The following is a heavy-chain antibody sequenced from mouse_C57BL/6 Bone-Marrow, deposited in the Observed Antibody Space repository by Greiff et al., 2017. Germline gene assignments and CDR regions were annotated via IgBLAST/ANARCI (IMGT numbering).Heavy chain of an antibody. CDR2: IWSGGST. D-gene: IGHD1-1*01. CDR3: ARGATVVAKDWYFDV. V-gene: IGHV2-2*01. Sequence: VKLQESGPGLVQPSQSLSITCTVSGFSLTSYGVHWVRQSPGKGLEWLGVIWSGGSTDYNAAFISRLSISKDNSKSQVFFKMNSLQADDTAIYYCARGATVVAKDWYFDVWGTGTTVTVSS. CDR1: GFSLTSYG. J-gene: IGHJ1*03.